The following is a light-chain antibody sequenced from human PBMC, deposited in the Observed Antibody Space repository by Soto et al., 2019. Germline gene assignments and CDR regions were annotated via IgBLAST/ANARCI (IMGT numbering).Light chain of an antibody. CDR2: DVS. CDR1: SSDVGGYNY. V-gene: IGLV2-11*01. Sequence: QSALTQPRSVSGSPGQSVTISCTGTSSDVGGYNYVSWYQQYPGTAPELMIYDVSLRPSGVPDRFSGSKSGNTDSLTISGLQAEDEADYYCCSYAGTYTFYVFGSGTKLTVL. J-gene: IGLJ1*01. CDR3: CSYAGTYTFYV.